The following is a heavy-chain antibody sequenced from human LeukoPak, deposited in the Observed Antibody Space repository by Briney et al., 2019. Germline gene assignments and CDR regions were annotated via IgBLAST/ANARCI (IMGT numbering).Heavy chain of an antibody. Sequence: SETLSLTCTVSGGSVSSDGFYWTWIRQPPGKGLKWIGYVYYSGSTNYNPSLKSRVTISLDTSKNQFSLKLNSVTAADTAVFYCARRLTRPERFDSWGQGTLVTVSS. CDR3: ARRLTRPERFDS. V-gene: IGHV4-61*08. D-gene: IGHD3-9*01. CDR1: GGSVSSDGFY. J-gene: IGHJ4*02. CDR2: VYYSGST.